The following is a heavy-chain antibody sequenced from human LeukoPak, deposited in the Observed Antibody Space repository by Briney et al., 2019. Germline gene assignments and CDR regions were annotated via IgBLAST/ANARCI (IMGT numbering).Heavy chain of an antibody. D-gene: IGHD2-15*01. CDR2: INYSGST. J-gene: IGHJ4*02. Sequence: SETLSLTCAVYGGSFSGYYWSWIRQPPGKGLEWIGVINYSGSTNYNPSLKSRDTISVETSKNQFSLKLSSVTAADTAVYYCARGGGLVAATPYYFDYWGQGTLVTFSS. CDR3: ARGGGLVAATPYYFDY. CDR1: GGSFSGYY. V-gene: IGHV4-34*01.